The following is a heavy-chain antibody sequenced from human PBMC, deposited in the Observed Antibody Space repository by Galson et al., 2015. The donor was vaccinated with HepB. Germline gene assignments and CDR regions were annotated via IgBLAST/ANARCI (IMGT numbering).Heavy chain of an antibody. D-gene: IGHD5-24*01. V-gene: IGHV4-39*01. CDR2: NFYSGST. Sequence: ETLSLTCTVSGGSISSSNYYWGWIRQPPGKGLERIGSNFYSGSTYYNPSLKGRGTISVETSKNQLSLKVNSVTAADTAFYYCASGRRDGYRYFDYWGQGTLVTVSS. CDR3: ASGRRDGYRYFDY. J-gene: IGHJ4*02. CDR1: GGSISSSNYY.